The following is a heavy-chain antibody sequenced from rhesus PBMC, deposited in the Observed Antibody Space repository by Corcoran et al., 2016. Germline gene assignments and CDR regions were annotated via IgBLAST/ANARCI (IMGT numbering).Heavy chain of an antibody. CDR2: VYGSGEKT. CDR3: VRKSIIAAGALDV. CDR1: GGSINDNYY. Sequence: QVLLQESGPGLVKPSETLSLSCAVSGGSINDNYYWNWIRQPPGKGLEWIGNVYGSGEKTYYNPTRQSRVTISKDTSKSQFSLKLNSVAAADTAVYYCVRKSIIAAGALDVWGRGVLVIVSS. J-gene: IGHJ5-2*02. D-gene: IGHD6-31*01. V-gene: IGHV4S9*01.